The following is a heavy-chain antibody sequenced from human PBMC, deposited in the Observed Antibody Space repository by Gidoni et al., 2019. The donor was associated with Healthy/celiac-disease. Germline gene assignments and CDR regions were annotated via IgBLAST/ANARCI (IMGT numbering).Heavy chain of an antibody. CDR2: INAGNGNT. CDR1: GYTFTSYA. CDR3: ARDGPGGNSGGGEFDY. V-gene: IGHV1-3*01. D-gene: IGHD2-21*02. Sequence: QVQLVQSGAEVKKPGASVKVSCKASGYTFTSYAMHWVLQAPGQRLEWMGWINAGNGNTKYSQKFQGRVTITRDTSASTAYMELSSLRSEDTAVYYCARDGPGGNSGGGEFDYWGQGTLVTVSS. J-gene: IGHJ4*02.